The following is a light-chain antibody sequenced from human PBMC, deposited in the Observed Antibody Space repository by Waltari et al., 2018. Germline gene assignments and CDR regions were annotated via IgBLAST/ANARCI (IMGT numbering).Light chain of an antibody. CDR2: SAS. CDR1: HDIGTY. V-gene: IGKV1-39*01. CDR3: QQSYSTPPT. J-gene: IGKJ5*01. Sequence: DIQMTQSPSSLSASVGARVTITCRASHDIGTYLNWYQHKPGKAPKLLIYSASTLQSGVPPRFSGSGSGTDYTLTISSLQPEDFATYYCQQSYSTPPTFGQGTRLEIK.